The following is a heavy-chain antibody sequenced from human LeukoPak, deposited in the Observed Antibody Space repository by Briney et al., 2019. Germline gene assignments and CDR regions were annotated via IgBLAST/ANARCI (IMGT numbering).Heavy chain of an antibody. CDR3: AKEQRNNWFDP. V-gene: IGHV3-9*01. CDR2: ISWNSGSI. CDR1: GFTFDDYA. J-gene: IGHJ5*02. Sequence: SLRLSCAASGFTFDDYAMHWVRQAPGKGLEWVSGISWNSGSIGYADSVKGRFTISRDNAKNSLYLQMNSLRAEDTALYYCAKEQRNNWFDPWGQGTLVTVSS. D-gene: IGHD6-25*01.